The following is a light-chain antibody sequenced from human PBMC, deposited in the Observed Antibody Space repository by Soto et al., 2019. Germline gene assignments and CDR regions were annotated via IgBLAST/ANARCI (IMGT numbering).Light chain of an antibody. CDR3: LQYSSTARFT. Sequence: EIVLTQSPGTLSLSPGERATLSCRASQSVSSSYLAWYQQKPGQAPRLLIYGASSRATGISDRFSGSGSGTYFTLTVRILETGDFAVYNCLQYSSTARFTLGPWTNVGIK. J-gene: IGKJ3*01. CDR1: QSVSSSY. V-gene: IGKV3-20*01. CDR2: GAS.